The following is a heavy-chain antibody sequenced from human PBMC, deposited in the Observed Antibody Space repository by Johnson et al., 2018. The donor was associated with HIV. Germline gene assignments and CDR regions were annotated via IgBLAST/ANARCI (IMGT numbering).Heavy chain of an antibody. CDR3: ARERSRGGYSGYDYGAFDI. CDR2: IQEDGSQI. CDR1: GFTYDDYA. V-gene: IGHV3-7*01. D-gene: IGHD5-12*01. J-gene: IGHJ3*02. Sequence: VQLVESGGAVVQPGGSLRLSCAASGFTYDDYAIHWVRQAPGKGLEWVGNIQEDGSQIHYMDSVKGRFTISRDNAENSLYLQMTSLRGEDTAVYYCARERSRGGYSGYDYGAFDIWGQGTMVTVSS.